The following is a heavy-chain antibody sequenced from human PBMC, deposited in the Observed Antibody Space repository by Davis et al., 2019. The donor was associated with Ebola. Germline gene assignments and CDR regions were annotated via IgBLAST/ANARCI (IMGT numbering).Heavy chain of an antibody. D-gene: IGHD4-17*01. Sequence: MPSETLSLTCTVSGDSISSDNYFWSWIRQPPGKGLEWIGNIHYLGNTNYNPSLKSRVTMSVDTSKNQFSLKLSSVTAADTAVYYCARGNYGDYIVLYYYNMDVWGQGTTVTVSS. CDR3: ARGNYGDYIVLYYYNMDV. J-gene: IGHJ6*02. CDR2: IHYLGNT. CDR1: GDSISSDNYF. V-gene: IGHV4-61*01.